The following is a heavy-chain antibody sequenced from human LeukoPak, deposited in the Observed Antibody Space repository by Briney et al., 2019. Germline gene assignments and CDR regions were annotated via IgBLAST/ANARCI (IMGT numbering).Heavy chain of an antibody. J-gene: IGHJ4*02. Sequence: HGDSLKISCKGSGYSFTSYWIGWVRQMPGKGLEWMGIIYPGDSDTRYSPSFQGQVTISADKSISTAYLQWSSLKASDTAMYYCAIYYGSGSYYRFPLVYYFHYWVQGTLVTVSS. CDR2: IYPGDSDT. CDR3: AIYYGSGSYYRFPLVYYFHY. V-gene: IGHV5-51*01. CDR1: GYSFTSYW. D-gene: IGHD3-10*01.